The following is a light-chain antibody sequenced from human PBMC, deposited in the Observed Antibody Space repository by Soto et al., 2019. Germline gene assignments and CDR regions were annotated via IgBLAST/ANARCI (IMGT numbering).Light chain of an antibody. CDR2: EVT. J-gene: IGLJ1*01. Sequence: QSVLTQPASVSGSPGQSIAISCTGTSSDVGGYDYVSWYQQQPDKAPKLMIYEVTQRPSGVSNRFSGSKSGNTAYLTISGLHAEDEADYYCSSHTSGSTRVFGTGTKLTVL. V-gene: IGLV2-14*01. CDR1: SSDVGGYDY. CDR3: SSHTSGSTRV.